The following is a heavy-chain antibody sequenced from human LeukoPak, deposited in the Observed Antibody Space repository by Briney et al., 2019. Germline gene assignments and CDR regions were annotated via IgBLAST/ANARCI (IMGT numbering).Heavy chain of an antibody. J-gene: IGHJ4*02. CDR1: GGSIRSSDYY. D-gene: IGHD1-26*01. CDR3: ARDSGYGIVDY. CDR2: IYTSGST. V-gene: IGHV4-61*02. Sequence: SETLSLTCTVSGGSIRSSDYYWGWIRQPAGKGLEWIGRIYTSGSTNYNPSLKSRVTMSVDTSKNQFSLKLSSVTAADTAVYYCARDSGYGIVDYWGQGTLVTVSS.